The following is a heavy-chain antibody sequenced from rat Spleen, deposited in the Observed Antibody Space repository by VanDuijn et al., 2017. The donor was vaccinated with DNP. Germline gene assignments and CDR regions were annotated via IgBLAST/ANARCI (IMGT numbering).Heavy chain of an antibody. Sequence: EVQLVESGGGLVQPGRSLKLSCAASGITFSDYNMAWVRQAPKKGVAWVATIRYDGSSTYHRDSVKGRFTISRDNAESTLYLQMNSLRSEDMATYFCARHGRRVFDYWGQGVMVTVSS. CDR3: ARHGRRVFDY. CDR1: GITFSDYN. J-gene: IGHJ2*01. CDR2: IRYDGSST. V-gene: IGHV5-7*01. D-gene: IGHD1-11*01.